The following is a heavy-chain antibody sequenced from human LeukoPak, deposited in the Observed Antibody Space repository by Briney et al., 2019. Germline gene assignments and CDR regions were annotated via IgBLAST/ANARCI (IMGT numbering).Heavy chain of an antibody. V-gene: IGHV3-7*01. CDR1: EFSFSTNW. Sequence: GGSLRLSCAASEFSFSTNWLHWVRQTPGKGLEWVAELNEDGSVKYYVDSVKGRFTISRDNAKSLLFLQMYNLRTEDTGVYFCANVPRSTVSYWGRGTLVTVSS. CDR3: ANVPRSTVSY. CDR2: LNEDGSVK. J-gene: IGHJ4*02. D-gene: IGHD2-8*02.